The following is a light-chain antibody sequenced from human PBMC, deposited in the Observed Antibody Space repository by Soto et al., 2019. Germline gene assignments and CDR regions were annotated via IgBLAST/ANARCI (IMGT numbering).Light chain of an antibody. CDR2: EVS. J-gene: IGLJ1*01. CDR3: CSYAGSSTV. Sequence: QSVLTQPASVSGSPGQSITISCTGTSSDVGSYNLVSWYQQHPGKAPKLMIYEVSKRPSGVSNRFSGSKSGNTASLTISGLQAEDEADYSCCSYAGSSTVFGTVTKLTVL. CDR1: SSDVGSYNL. V-gene: IGLV2-23*02.